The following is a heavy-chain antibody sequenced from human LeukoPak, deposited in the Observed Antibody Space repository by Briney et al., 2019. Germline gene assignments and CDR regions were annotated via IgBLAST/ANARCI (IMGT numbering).Heavy chain of an antibody. Sequence: ASVKVSCKASGYTFTSYGISWVRQAPGQGLEWMGWISAYNGNTNYAQKLQGRVTMTTDTSTSTAYMELRSLRSDDTAVYYCARVLRRTPITWFDPWGQGTLVTVSS. CDR3: ARVLRRTPITWFDP. V-gene: IGHV1-18*01. J-gene: IGHJ5*02. CDR2: ISAYNGNT. CDR1: GYTFTSYG. D-gene: IGHD1-26*01.